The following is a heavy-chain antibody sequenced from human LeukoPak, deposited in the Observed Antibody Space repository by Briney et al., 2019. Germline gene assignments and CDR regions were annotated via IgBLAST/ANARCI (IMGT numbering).Heavy chain of an antibody. CDR2: IYYSGST. CDR3: ARLGSGSYYSWFDP. J-gene: IGHJ5*02. CDR1: GGSISSSSYY. D-gene: IGHD1-26*01. V-gene: IGHV4-39*01. Sequence: PSETLSLTCTVSGGSISSSSYYWGWIRQPPGKGLEWIGSIYYSGSTYYNPSLKSRVTISVDTSKSQFSLKLSSVTAADTAVYYCARLGSGSYYSWFDPRGQGTLVTVSS.